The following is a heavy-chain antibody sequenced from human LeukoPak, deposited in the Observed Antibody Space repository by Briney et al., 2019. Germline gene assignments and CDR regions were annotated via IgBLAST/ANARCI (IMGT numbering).Heavy chain of an antibody. Sequence: GGSLRLSCTASGFTFGDYAMSWVRQAPGKGLEWVGFIRSKAYGATTEYAASVKGRFTISRNDSKSIAYLQMNSLKTEDTAVYYCTRAPYGGNSLATYWGQGTLVTVSS. CDR1: GFTFGDYA. J-gene: IGHJ4*02. CDR2: IRSKAYGATT. D-gene: IGHD4-23*01. CDR3: TRAPYGGNSLATY. V-gene: IGHV3-49*04.